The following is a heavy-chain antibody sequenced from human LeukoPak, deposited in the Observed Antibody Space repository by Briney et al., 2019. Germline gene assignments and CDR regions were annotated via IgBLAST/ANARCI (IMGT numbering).Heavy chain of an antibody. J-gene: IGHJ4*02. CDR2: ISYDGSDE. CDR1: GFTSSRFA. CDR3: ARGGNRMKEF. D-gene: IGHD1-14*01. Sequence: GGSLRLSCEVSGFTSSRFAMHWLRQAPVKGLEWVAFISYDGSDEYYADSVKGRFTISRDNSKNSLYLQMNSLRAEDTAVYFCARGGNRMKEFWGQGTLVTVSS. V-gene: IGHV3-30*04.